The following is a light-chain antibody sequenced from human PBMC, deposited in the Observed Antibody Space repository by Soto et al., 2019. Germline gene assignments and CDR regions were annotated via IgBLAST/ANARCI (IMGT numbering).Light chain of an antibody. CDR1: HSVSSSY. CDR3: QQYGSATPIT. CDR2: GAS. Sequence: EIVLTQSPGTLSLSPGERATLSCRASHSVSSSYLAWYQQKPGQAPRLLIYGASSRATGIPDRFSGSGSGTDFSLTISRLEAEDFAVYYCQQYGSATPITFGQGTRLEIK. J-gene: IGKJ5*01. V-gene: IGKV3-20*01.